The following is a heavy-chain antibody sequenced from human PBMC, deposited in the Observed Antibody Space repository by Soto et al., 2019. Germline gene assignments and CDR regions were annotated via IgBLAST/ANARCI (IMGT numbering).Heavy chain of an antibody. CDR1: GFTFTRYS. Sequence: LRLSCAASGFTFTRYSVNWVRQAPGKGLEWVSSISSTTNYIYYGDSMKGRFTISRDNAKNSLYLEMNSLRAEDTAVYYCARESEDLTSNFDYWGQGTLVTVSS. CDR2: ISSTTNYI. V-gene: IGHV3-21*06. J-gene: IGHJ4*02. CDR3: ARESEDLTSNFDY.